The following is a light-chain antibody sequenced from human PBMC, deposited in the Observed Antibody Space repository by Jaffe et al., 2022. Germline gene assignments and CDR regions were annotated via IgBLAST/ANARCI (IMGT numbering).Light chain of an antibody. J-gene: IGLJ2*01. V-gene: IGLV1-40*01. CDR3: QSYDNSLSGPVI. CDR1: SSNFGAGYD. Sequence: SVLTQPPSVSGAPGQRVTISCTGSSSNFGAGYDVHWYQHLPGTAPKLLIYGDNNRPSGVPDRFSGSKSGTSASLAITGLQAEDEADYYCQSYDNSLSGPVIFGGGTKLTVL. CDR2: GDN.